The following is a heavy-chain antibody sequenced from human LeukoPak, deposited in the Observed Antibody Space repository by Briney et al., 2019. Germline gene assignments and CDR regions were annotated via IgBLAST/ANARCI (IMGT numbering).Heavy chain of an antibody. CDR2: ISYDGNNK. CDR1: GFTFSNYG. CDR3: AKGVDYCSGGSCPADY. D-gene: IGHD2-15*01. J-gene: IGHJ4*02. V-gene: IGHV3-30*18. Sequence: GGSLRLSCAASGFTFSNYGVHWVRQAPGKGLEWVAVISYDGNNKYYADSVKGRFTISRDNSKNTLFLQMNSLRAEDTAVYYCAKGVDYCSGGSCPADYWGPGTLVTVSS.